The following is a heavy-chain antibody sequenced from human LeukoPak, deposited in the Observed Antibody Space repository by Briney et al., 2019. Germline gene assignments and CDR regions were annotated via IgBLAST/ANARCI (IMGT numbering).Heavy chain of an antibody. Sequence: GRSLRLSCAASRFTFSNYGMHWVRQAPGKGLEWVSYISSSGRTIYYADSVKGRFTISRDNAKNSLYLQMNSLRAEDTAVYYCARLYSSSSGLRASDYWGQGTLVTVSS. J-gene: IGHJ4*02. CDR3: ARLYSSSSGLRASDY. D-gene: IGHD6-6*01. V-gene: IGHV3-48*04. CDR1: RFTFSNYG. CDR2: ISSSGRTI.